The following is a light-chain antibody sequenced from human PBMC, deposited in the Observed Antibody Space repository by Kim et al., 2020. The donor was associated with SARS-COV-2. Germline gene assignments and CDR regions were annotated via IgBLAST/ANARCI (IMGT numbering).Light chain of an antibody. J-gene: IGLJ2*01. Sequence: SYELTQPLSVSVALGQTARITCGGNNIGSKNVHWYQQKPGQAPVLVIYRDTNWPSGIPERFSGSNSGNTATLTISRGQAGDEADYYCQVWDSSTGVFGGGTQLTVL. CDR2: RDT. CDR1: NIGSKN. V-gene: IGLV3-9*01. CDR3: QVWDSSTGV.